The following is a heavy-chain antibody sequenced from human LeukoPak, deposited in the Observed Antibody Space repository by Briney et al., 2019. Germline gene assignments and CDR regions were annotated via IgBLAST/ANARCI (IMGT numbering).Heavy chain of an antibody. CDR3: ARDPQFSYLFDY. CDR1: GFTFSSYT. J-gene: IGHJ4*02. V-gene: IGHV3-30-3*01. D-gene: IGHD3-10*01. Sequence: GGPLRLSCAASGFTFSSYTIHWVRQPPGKGLEWVAVISFDGSNKYYADSVKGRFTISRDNSKNTLYLQMNSLRAEDTAVYYCARDPQFSYLFDYWGQGTLVTVSS. CDR2: ISFDGSNK.